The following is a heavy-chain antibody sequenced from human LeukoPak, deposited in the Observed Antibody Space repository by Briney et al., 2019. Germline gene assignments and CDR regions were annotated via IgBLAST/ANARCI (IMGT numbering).Heavy chain of an antibody. CDR3: ARVRVRGYCTNGVCYGSLGY. V-gene: IGHV1-2*02. CDR2: INPNSGGT. J-gene: IGHJ4*02. D-gene: IGHD2-8*01. CDR1: GYTFTGYY. Sequence: ASVKVSCKASGYTFTGYYMHWVRQAPGQGLEWMGWINPNSGGTNYAQKFQGRVTMTRDTSISTAYMELSRPRSDDTAVYYCARVRVRGYCTNGVCYGSLGYWGQGTLVTVSS.